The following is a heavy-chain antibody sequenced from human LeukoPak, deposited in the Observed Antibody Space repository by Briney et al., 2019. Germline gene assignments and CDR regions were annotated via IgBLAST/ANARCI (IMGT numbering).Heavy chain of an antibody. V-gene: IGHV4-34*01. J-gene: IGHJ4*02. CDR2: INHSGST. CDR1: GGSFSGYY. CDR3: ARGRAGLRIAAGPFDY. D-gene: IGHD6-6*01. Sequence: SETLSLTCAVYGGSFSGYYWSWIRQPPGKGLEWIGEINHSGSTNYNPSLKSRVTISVDTSKNQFSLKLSSVTAADTAVYYCARGRAGLRIAAGPFDYWGQGTLVTVSS.